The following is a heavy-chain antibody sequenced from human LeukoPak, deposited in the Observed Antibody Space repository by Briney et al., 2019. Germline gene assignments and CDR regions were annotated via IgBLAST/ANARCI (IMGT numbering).Heavy chain of an antibody. D-gene: IGHD2-15*01. V-gene: IGHV4-59*01. Sequence: PSETLSLTCTVSGGSISSYYWSWIRQPPGKGLEWIGYIYYSGSTNYNPSLESRVTISVDTSKNQFSLKLSSVTAADTAVYYCARVWPGYCSGGSCAGWFDPWGQGTLVTVSS. J-gene: IGHJ5*02. CDR1: GGSISSYY. CDR2: IYYSGST. CDR3: ARVWPGYCSGGSCAGWFDP.